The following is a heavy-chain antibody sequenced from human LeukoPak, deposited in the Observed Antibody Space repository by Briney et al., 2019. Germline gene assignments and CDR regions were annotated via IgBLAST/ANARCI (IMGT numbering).Heavy chain of an antibody. J-gene: IGHJ4*02. CDR2: IRHDGIDT. V-gene: IGHV3-7*05. CDR3: AKARYDYGSFDY. CDR1: GFTFSSYW. Sequence: GGSLRLSCGASGFTFSSYWMSWARQAPGKGLEWVANIRHDGIDTNYVDSVKGRFTISRDNSKNTLYLQMNSLRAEDTAVYYCAKARYDYGSFDYWGRGTLVTVSS. D-gene: IGHD4-17*01.